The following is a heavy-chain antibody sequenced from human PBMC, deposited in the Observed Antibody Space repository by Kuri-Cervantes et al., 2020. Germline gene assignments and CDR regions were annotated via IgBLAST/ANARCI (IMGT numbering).Heavy chain of an antibody. Sequence: GESLKISCAASGFTFSSYSMNWVRQAPGKGLEWVSSISSSSSYIYYADSVKGRFTISRDNAKNSLYLQMNSLRAEDTAVYYCARGYCSSTSCYDVGVCYPCVNPQPEKTSKKRGYYYYMDVWGKGTTVTVSS. CDR2: ISSSSSYI. V-gene: IGHV3-21*01. J-gene: IGHJ6*03. D-gene: IGHD2-2*01. CDR3: ARGYCSSTSCYDVGVCYPCVNPQPEKTSKKRGYYYYMDV. CDR1: GFTFSSYS.